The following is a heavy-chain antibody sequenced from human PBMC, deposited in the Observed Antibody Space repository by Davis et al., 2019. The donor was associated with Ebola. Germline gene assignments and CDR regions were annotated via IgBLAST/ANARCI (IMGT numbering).Heavy chain of an antibody. CDR1: GGSISSGGYY. CDR3: ARDGYWAVNNWFDS. J-gene: IGHJ5*01. D-gene: IGHD3-22*01. Sequence: SETLSLTCTVSGGSISSGGYYWSWIRQHPGKGREWFAYTYYSGNTHYNPSLQGRIGMSVDTSQNQFALRMNSVTAADTAVYYCARDGYWAVNNWFDSWGQGTLVIVSS. V-gene: IGHV4-31*03. CDR2: TYYSGNT.